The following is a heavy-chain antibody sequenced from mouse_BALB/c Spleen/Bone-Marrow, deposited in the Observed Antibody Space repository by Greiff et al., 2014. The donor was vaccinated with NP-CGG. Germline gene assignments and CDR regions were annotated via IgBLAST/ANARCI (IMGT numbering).Heavy chain of an antibody. CDR3: ARGDYGDHWYFDV. CDR1: GYNFTTHW. Sequence: VQLQQSGAELARPGASVKLSCKASGYNFTTHWMQWVKQRPGQGLEWIGAIYPGDGDTRYTQKFKGKATLTADKSSSTAYMQLSDLASEDSAVYYFARGDYGDHWYFDVWGAGTTVTVSS. J-gene: IGHJ1*01. D-gene: IGHD1-2*01. V-gene: IGHV1-87*01. CDR2: IYPGDGDT.